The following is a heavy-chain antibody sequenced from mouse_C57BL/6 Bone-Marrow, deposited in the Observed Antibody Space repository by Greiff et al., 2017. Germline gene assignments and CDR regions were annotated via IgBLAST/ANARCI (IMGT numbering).Heavy chain of an antibody. V-gene: IGHV8-12*01. Sequence: QVTLKESGPGILQSSQTLSLTCSFSGFSLSTSGMGVSWIRQPSGKGLEWLAHIYWDDDKRYTPSLKSRLTISKDTSRNQVFLKITSVDTADTATYYCARSPSYYYGSSYCFDYWGQGTTLTVSS. J-gene: IGHJ2*01. CDR3: ARSPSYYYGSSYCFDY. D-gene: IGHD1-1*01. CDR1: GFSLSTSGMG. CDR2: IYWDDDK.